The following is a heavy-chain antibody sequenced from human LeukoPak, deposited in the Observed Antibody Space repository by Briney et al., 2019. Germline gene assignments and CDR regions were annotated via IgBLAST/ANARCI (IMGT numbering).Heavy chain of an antibody. CDR3: ARGTVTTHFDY. D-gene: IGHD4-11*01. CDR1: GFTFSSYD. Sequence: GGSLRLSCAASGFTFSSYDMHWVRQATGKGLEWVSAIGTAGDTYYPGSVKGRFTISRENAKNSLYLQMNSLRAGDTAVYYCARGTVTTHFDYWGQGTLVTVSS. V-gene: IGHV3-13*01. J-gene: IGHJ4*02. CDR2: IGTAGDT.